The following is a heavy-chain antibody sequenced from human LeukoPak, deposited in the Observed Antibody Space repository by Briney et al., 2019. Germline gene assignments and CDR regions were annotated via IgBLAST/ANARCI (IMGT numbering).Heavy chain of an antibody. CDR3: ASRGYSGYDPDY. CDR2: FDPEDGET. CDR1: GYTLTELS. Sequence: ASVKVSCKVSGYTLTELSMHWARQAPGKGLEWMGGFDPEDGETIYAQKFQGRVTMTEDTSTDTAYMELSSLRSEDTAVYYCASRGYSGYDPDYWGQGTLVTVSS. V-gene: IGHV1-24*01. D-gene: IGHD5-12*01. J-gene: IGHJ4*02.